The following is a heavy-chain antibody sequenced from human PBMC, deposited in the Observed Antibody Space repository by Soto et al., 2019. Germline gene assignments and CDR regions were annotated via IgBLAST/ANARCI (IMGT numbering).Heavy chain of an antibody. CDR3: AKDFLDIVVVPDLTLDY. Sequence: QVQLVESGGGVVQPGRSLRLSCAASGFTFSSYGMHWVRQAPGKGLEWVAVISYDGSNKDYADSVKGRFTISRDKSKNTLYLQMNSLRAADTAVYYCAKDFLDIVVVPDLTLDYWGQGTLVTVSS. J-gene: IGHJ4*02. CDR1: GFTFSSYG. V-gene: IGHV3-30*18. CDR2: ISYDGSNK. D-gene: IGHD2-2*03.